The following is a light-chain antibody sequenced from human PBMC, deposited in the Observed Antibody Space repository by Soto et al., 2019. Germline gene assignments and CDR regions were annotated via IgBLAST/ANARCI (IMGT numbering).Light chain of an antibody. Sequence: QSSLTQPASVSGSPGQSITISCTGTTSNIGSYSLVSWYQQYPGKVPKLIIFEVNKRPSGVSDRFSGSKSGDTASLTVSGLQPEDEAQYYCCSYAGSVVFGGWTKLTVL. CDR3: CSYAGSVV. J-gene: IGLJ2*01. CDR1: TSNIGSYSL. CDR2: EVN. V-gene: IGLV2-23*02.